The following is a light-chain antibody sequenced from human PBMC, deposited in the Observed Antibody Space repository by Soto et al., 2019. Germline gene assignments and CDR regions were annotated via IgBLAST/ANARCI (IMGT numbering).Light chain of an antibody. J-gene: IGKJ1*01. CDR1: QSLVNSDGNTY. V-gene: IGKV2-30*01. Sequence: DVVMTQSPLSLPVTLGQPASISCRSSQSLVNSDGNTYLNWLQQRPGQSPRRLIYKVSNGDAWVPERFRGGGSGTDFKLKISRVEAGDGRDYYCMQGAHWPPTFGHGTKVEIK. CDR3: MQGAHWPPT. CDR2: KVS.